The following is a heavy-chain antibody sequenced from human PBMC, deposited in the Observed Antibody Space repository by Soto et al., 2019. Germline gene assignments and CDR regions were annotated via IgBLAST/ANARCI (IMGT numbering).Heavy chain of an antibody. CDR3: ARGRLRGYSGYGQYYYYYYGMDV. CDR2: IYYSGST. J-gene: IGHJ6*02. D-gene: IGHD5-12*01. CDR1: GGSISSYY. V-gene: IGHV4-59*12. Sequence: SETLSLTCTVSGGSISSYYWSWIRQPPGKGLEWIGYIYYSGSTNYNPSLKSRVTISVDTSKNQFSLKLSSVTAADTAVYYCARGRLRGYSGYGQYYYYYYGMDVWGQGTTVTVSS.